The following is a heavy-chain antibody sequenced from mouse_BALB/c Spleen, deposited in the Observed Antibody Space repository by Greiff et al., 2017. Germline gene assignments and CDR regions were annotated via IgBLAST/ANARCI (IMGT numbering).Heavy chain of an antibody. CDR3: ARDGYDDAMDY. V-gene: IGHV5-6-3*01. D-gene: IGHD2-14*01. CDR2: INSNGGST. Sequence: DVMLVESGGGLVQPGGSLKLSCAASGFTFSSYGMSWVRQTPDKRLELVATINSNGGSTYYPDSVKGRFTISRDNAKNTLYLQMSSLKSEDTAMYYCARDGYDDAMDYWGQGTSVTVSS. CDR1: GFTFSSYG. J-gene: IGHJ4*01.